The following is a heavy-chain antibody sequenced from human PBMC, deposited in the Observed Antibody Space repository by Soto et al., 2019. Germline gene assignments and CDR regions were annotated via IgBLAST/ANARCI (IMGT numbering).Heavy chain of an antibody. CDR2: IYYSGST. V-gene: IGHV4-31*03. CDR3: ARHAPDYSYGMVV. J-gene: IGHJ6*02. Sequence: SETLSLTCTVSGGSISSGGYYWSWIRQHPGKGLEWIGYIYYSGSTYYNPSLKSRVTISVDTSKNQFSLKLSSVTAADTAVYYCARHAPDYSYGMVVWGQGTTVTVSS. CDR1: GGSISSGGYY.